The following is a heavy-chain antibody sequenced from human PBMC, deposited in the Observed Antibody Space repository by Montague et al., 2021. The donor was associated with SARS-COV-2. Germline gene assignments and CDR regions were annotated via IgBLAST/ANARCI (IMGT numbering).Heavy chain of an antibody. CDR2: ISQGGNT. CDR1: GGSFSRYY. V-gene: IGHV4-34*01. D-gene: IGHD3-10*01. Sequence: SETLSLTCAVSGGSFSRYYWSWIRQPPGKGLEWIGEISQGGNTKYNPSLQSRVSISLDTSRNQFSLKVSSVTAADTAIYYCARLRDGVVPSPILGVGPYYSYYYMDVWGRGTTVTVSS. J-gene: IGHJ6*03. CDR3: ARLRDGVVPSPILGVGPYYSYYYMDV.